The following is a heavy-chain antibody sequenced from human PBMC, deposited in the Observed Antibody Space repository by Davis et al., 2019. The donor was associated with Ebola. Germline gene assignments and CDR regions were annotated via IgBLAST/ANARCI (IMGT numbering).Heavy chain of an antibody. Sequence: GGSLRLSCKGSGYSFTSYWIGWVRQMPGKGLEWMGRIDPSDSYTNYSPSFQGHVTISADKSISTAYLQWSSLKASDTAMYYCASQKYYYYGMDVWGQGTTVTVSS. V-gene: IGHV5-10-1*01. CDR2: IDPSDSYT. J-gene: IGHJ6*02. CDR3: ASQKYYYYGMDV. CDR1: GYSFTSYW.